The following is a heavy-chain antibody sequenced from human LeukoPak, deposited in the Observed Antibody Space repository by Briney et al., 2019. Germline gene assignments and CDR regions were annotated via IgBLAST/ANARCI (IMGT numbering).Heavy chain of an antibody. CDR3: ATRPDIAATGPGRFDP. Sequence: PSETLSLTCAVYGGSFSGYYWSWIRQPPGKGLEWIGEINHSGSTNYNSSLKSRVTISVDTSKNQFSLKLNSVTAADTAVYYCATRPDIAATGPGRFDPWGQGTLVTVSS. V-gene: IGHV4-34*01. J-gene: IGHJ5*02. CDR1: GGSFSGYY. CDR2: INHSGST. D-gene: IGHD6-13*01.